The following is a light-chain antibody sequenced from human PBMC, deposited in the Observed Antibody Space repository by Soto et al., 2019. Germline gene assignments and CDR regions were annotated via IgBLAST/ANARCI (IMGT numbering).Light chain of an antibody. V-gene: IGKV1-33*01. CDR1: QDIGKN. Sequence: DIQMSQSPSSLSVSVGDRVTITCQASQDIGKNLNWYHQKPGKAPKLLIYDASNLETGVPSRFSGSGSGTDFTFTISRLQPEDIATYYCQHYDNLPSVTFGQGTRLEIK. CDR2: DAS. CDR3: QHYDNLPSVT. J-gene: IGKJ5*01.